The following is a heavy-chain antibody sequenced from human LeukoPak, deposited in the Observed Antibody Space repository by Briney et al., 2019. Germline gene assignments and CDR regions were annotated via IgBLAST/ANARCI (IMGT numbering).Heavy chain of an antibody. Sequence: ASVKVSCKASGYTFTGYYMHWVRQAPGQGLEWMGRINPNSGGTSYAQKFQGRVTMTRDTSISTAYMELSRLRSDDTAVYYCARVFPPAGYCSSTSCGGVDYWGQGTLVTVSS. V-gene: IGHV1-2*06. CDR3: ARVFPPAGYCSSTSCGGVDY. D-gene: IGHD2-2*01. CDR1: GYTFTGYY. CDR2: INPNSGGT. J-gene: IGHJ4*02.